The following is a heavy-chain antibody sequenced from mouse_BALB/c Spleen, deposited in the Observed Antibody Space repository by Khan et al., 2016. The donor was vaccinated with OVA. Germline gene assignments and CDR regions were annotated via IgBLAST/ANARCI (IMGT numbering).Heavy chain of an antibody. D-gene: IGHD1-1*01. CDR3: ARHEGYFGSSYAMDS. J-gene: IGHJ4*01. V-gene: IGHV5-6*01. CDR1: GFTFSNYG. CDR2: ISTGSSYT. Sequence: EVQLVESGGDLVKPRGSLKLSCAASGFTFSNYGMSWVRQTPDKRLEWVAAISTGSSYTYYTDSVKGRFTISRDNAKNTLYLQMNSLKSEDTAMYFCARHEGYFGSSYAMDSWGQGTSVTVSS.